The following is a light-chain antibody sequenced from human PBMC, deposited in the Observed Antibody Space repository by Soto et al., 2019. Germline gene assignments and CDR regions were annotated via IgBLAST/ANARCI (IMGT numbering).Light chain of an antibody. CDR3: QQRRDWPLT. V-gene: IGKV3-11*01. CDR1: QSLNSY. CDR2: DAS. J-gene: IGKJ4*01. Sequence: EIVLTQSPATLSLSPGERATLSCRASQSLNSYLAWFQHKPGQAPRLLIYDASNRATDIPPRFSGSGSGTDFTPAISSLEPADFAFYSCQQRRDWPLTFGGGTKVEIK.